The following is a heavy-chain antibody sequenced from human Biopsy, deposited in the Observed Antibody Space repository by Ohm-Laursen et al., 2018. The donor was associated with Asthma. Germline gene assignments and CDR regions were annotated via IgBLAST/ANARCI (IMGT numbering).Heavy chain of an antibody. V-gene: IGHV4-30-2*06. D-gene: IGHD2-21*02. Sequence: TLSLTCGVSGDSIDSGDYSWTWIRQSPGVGLEWIGYIYRNGDTYYNPTLKNRFTISIDRSENQFSLRLRSVTAADTAVYYCARGWNCGGDCYSLDYWGQGTLVTVSS. CDR3: ARGWNCGGDCYSLDY. J-gene: IGHJ4*02. CDR2: IYRNGDT. CDR1: GDSIDSGDYS.